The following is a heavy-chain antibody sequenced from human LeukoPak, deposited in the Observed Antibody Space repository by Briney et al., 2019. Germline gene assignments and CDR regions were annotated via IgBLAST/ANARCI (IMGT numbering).Heavy chain of an antibody. D-gene: IGHD6-13*01. Sequence: SETLSLTCAVYGGSFSGYYWSWIRQPPGKGLEWIGEINHSGSTYYNPSLKSRVTISVDTSKNQFSLKLSSVTAADTAVYYCARELGGSSRYAHYYYYYYYMDVWGKGTTVTVSS. CDR2: INHSGST. CDR3: ARELGGSSRYAHYYYYYYYMDV. J-gene: IGHJ6*03. CDR1: GGSFSGYY. V-gene: IGHV4-34*01.